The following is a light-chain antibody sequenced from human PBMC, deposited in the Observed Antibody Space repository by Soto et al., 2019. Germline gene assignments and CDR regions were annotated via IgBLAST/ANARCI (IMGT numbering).Light chain of an antibody. J-gene: IGLJ1*01. V-gene: IGLV1-44*01. CDR3: AAWDDSLNAYV. Sequence: QSVLTQPPSASGTPGQRVTISCSGSNSNIGTNAVSWYQQLPGTAPRLLLYTNNQRPSVVPDRVSGSRSGTSASLAISGLRSADEADSYCAAWDDSLNAYVFGGGTKGTVL. CDR1: NSNIGTNA. CDR2: TNN.